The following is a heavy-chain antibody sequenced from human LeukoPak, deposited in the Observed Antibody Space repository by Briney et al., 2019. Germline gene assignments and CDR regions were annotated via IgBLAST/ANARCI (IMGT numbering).Heavy chain of an antibody. CDR2: INTNTGNP. CDR3: ASLAAVAGTVRGAYFDN. Sequence: ASVKVSCKASGYTFTSYAMNWVRQAPGQGLEWMGWINTNTGNPTYAQGFTGRFVFSLDTSVSTAYLQISSPKAEDTAVYYCASLAAVAGTVRGAYFDNWGQGTLVTVSS. D-gene: IGHD6-19*01. CDR1: GYTFTSYA. J-gene: IGHJ4*02. V-gene: IGHV7-4-1*02.